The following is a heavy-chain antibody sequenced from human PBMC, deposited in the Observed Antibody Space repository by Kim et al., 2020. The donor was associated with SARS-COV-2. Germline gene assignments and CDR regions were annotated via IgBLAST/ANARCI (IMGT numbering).Heavy chain of an antibody. CDR3: ARDRGYDFWSGYSVGSDYYYGMDV. D-gene: IGHD3-3*01. V-gene: IGHV4-61*01. Sequence: SETLSLTCTVSGGSVSSGSYYWSWIRQPPGKGLEWIGYIYYSGSTNYNPSLKSRVTISVDTSKNQFSLKLSSVTAADTAVYYCARDRGYDFWSGYSVGSDYYYGMDVWGQGTTVTVSS. J-gene: IGHJ6*02. CDR1: GGSVSSGSYY. CDR2: IYYSGST.